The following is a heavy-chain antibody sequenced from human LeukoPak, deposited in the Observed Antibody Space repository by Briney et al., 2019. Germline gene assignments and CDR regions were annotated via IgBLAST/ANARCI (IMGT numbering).Heavy chain of an antibody. D-gene: IGHD3-3*01. CDR3: AKDLIRNFGVVIYYYNGMDV. J-gene: IGHJ6*02. CDR2: ISGSGGST. Sequence: GGSLRLSCAASGFTFSSYAMSWVRQAPGKGLEWVSAISGSGGSTYYADSVKGRFTISRDNSKNTLYLQMNSLRAEDTAVYYCAKDLIRNFGVVIYYYNGMDVWGQGTTVTVSS. CDR1: GFTFSSYA. V-gene: IGHV3-23*01.